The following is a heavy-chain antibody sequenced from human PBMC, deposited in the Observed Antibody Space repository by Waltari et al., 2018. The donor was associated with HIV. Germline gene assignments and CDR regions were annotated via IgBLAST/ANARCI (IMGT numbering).Heavy chain of an antibody. CDR1: GGTFSSYV. Sequence: QVQLVQSGAEVKKPGSSVKVSCKASGGTFSSYVISWVRQAPGQGLEWMGGIIPIFGTANYAQKFQGRVTITADKSTSTAYMELSSRRAEDTAVYYCASTLTTVVTYWYCELWGRGTLVTVSS. CDR3: ASTLTTVVTYWYCEL. J-gene: IGHJ2*01. D-gene: IGHD4-17*01. V-gene: IGHV1-69*06. CDR2: IIPIFGTA.